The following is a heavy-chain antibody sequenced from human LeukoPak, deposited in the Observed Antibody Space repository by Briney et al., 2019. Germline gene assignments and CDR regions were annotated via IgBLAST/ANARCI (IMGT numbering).Heavy chain of an antibody. D-gene: IGHD4-23*01. CDR2: LNQDGSDK. CDR1: GFTFSSYW. CDR3: TGRGGNSPDY. J-gene: IGHJ4*02. Sequence: GGSLRLSCAASGFTFSSYWMSWVRQAPGKGLEWVANLNQDGSDKYYEDSVKGRFTISRDNAKNSLYLQMNSLRAEDTAVYYCTGRGGNSPDYWGQGTLVTVSS. V-gene: IGHV3-7*01.